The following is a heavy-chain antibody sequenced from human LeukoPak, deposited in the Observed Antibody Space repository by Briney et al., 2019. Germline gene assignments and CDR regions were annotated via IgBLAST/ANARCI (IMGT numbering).Heavy chain of an antibody. CDR1: GGSISSSSYY. Sequence: SETLSLTCTVSGGSISSSSYYWGWIRQPPGKGLEWIGYIYYSGSTNYNPSLKSRVTISVDTSKNQFSLKLSSVTAADTAVYYCAIIEMATNSWGQGTLVTVSS. CDR2: IYYSGST. D-gene: IGHD5-24*01. V-gene: IGHV4-61*05. CDR3: AIIEMATNS. J-gene: IGHJ4*02.